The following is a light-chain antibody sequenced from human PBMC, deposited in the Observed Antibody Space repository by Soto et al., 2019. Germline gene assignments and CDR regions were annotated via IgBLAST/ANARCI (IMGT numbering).Light chain of an antibody. CDR1: SSDIGGYNY. Sequence: QSVLTQPASVAGSPGQSITISCTGTSSDIGGYNYVSWYQQYPGQVPKLIIYDVNYRPSGVSDRFSGSKSGNTASLTISGLQAEDEADYYCSSYTSTSTFVFGSGTKLTVL. CDR2: DVN. J-gene: IGLJ6*01. CDR3: SSYTSTSTFV. V-gene: IGLV2-14*01.